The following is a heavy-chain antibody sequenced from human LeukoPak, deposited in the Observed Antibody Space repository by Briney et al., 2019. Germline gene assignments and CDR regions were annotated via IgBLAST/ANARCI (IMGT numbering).Heavy chain of an antibody. Sequence: ASVKVSCKTSGYTFTDYYMHWVRQAPGQGLEWMGWINPNSGGTKCAQKFRGRVTMTRDTSISTVYMELSSLRSDDTAVFYCARDGALDYWGQGTPVTVSS. D-gene: IGHD1-26*01. J-gene: IGHJ4*02. CDR2: INPNSGGT. CDR3: ARDGALDY. CDR1: GYTFTDYY. V-gene: IGHV1-2*02.